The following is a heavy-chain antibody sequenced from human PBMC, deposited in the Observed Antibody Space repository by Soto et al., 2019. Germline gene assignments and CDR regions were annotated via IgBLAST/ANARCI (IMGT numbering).Heavy chain of an antibody. CDR3: ANGGDPTYYDFWSGSTKAHQGWFDP. CDR2: ISGDGSNT. CDR1: GFRFSSYG. Sequence: GGSLRLSCRTSGFRFSSYGMHWVRQAPGKGPEWVAFISGDGSNTEYVDSVRGRFTVSRDNSRNTLYLQMNSLRAEDTAVYYCANGGDPTYYDFWSGSTKAHQGWFDPWGQGTLVTVSS. V-gene: IGHV3-33*05. J-gene: IGHJ5*02. D-gene: IGHD3-3*01.